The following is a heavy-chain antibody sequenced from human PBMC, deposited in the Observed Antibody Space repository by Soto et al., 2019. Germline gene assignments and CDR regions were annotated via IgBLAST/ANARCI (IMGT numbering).Heavy chain of an antibody. D-gene: IGHD3-3*02. CDR3: AAILGMDV. CDR2: IKKDGSEK. V-gene: IGHV3-7*05. CDR1: GFTFSNYW. J-gene: IGHJ6*02. Sequence: EVQLVESGGGLVQPGGSLRLSCAVSGFTFSNYWMSWVRQAPGKGLEWVANIKKDGSEKYNVDSVKGRFIISSDNGKKSLYLQMNDLRAEDTAVYYCAAILGMDVWGQGTTVTVSS.